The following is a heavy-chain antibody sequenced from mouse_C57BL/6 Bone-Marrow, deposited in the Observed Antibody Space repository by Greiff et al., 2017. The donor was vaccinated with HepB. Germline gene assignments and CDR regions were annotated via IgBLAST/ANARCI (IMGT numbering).Heavy chain of an antibody. V-gene: IGHV1-52*01. J-gene: IGHJ3*01. CDR1: GYTFTSYW. D-gene: IGHD1-2*01. Sequence: QVQLQQPGAELVRPGSSVKLSCKASGYTFTSYWMHWVKQRPIQGLEWIGNIDPSDSETHYNQKFKDKATLTVDKSSSTAYMQLSSLTSEDSAVYYCAREDTTAKEGFAYWGQGTLVTVSA. CDR2: IDPSDSET. CDR3: AREDTTAKEGFAY.